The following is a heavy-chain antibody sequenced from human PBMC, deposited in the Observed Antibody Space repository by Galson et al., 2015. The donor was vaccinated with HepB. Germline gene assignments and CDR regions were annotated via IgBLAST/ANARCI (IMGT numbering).Heavy chain of an antibody. CDR1: GFTFSSYA. D-gene: IGHD2-15*01. V-gene: IGHV3-23*01. Sequence: SLRLSCAASGFTFSSYAMSWVRQAPGKGLEWASAISGSGGSTYYADSVKGRFTISRDNSKNTLYLQMNSLRAEDTAVYYCAKDWGRTDIVVVVAATFDYWGQGTLVTVSS. J-gene: IGHJ4*02. CDR2: ISGSGGST. CDR3: AKDWGRTDIVVVVAATFDY.